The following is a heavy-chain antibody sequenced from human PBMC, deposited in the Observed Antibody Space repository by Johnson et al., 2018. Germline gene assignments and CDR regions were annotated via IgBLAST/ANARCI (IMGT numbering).Heavy chain of an antibody. CDR3: AKGPSGNSIRGEYFHQ. CDR2: ISGSGGSP. D-gene: IGHD4-23*01. V-gene: IGHV3-23*04. CDR1: GFIFLSYT. Sequence: EVQLVESGGGVVQPGGSLRLSCSASGFIFLSYTMSWVRQAPGKGLEWVSSISGSGGSPYYADSVKGRFRISRDNSKHTLYLQITRLRADDTGVYYCAKGPSGNSIRGEYFHQWGQGNLVTVSS. J-gene: IGHJ1*01.